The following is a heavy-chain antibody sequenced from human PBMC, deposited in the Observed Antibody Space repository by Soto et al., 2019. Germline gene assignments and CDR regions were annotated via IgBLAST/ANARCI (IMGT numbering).Heavy chain of an antibody. V-gene: IGHV4-39*01. CDR1: GGSISSSSYY. CDR2: IYYSGST. J-gene: IGHJ5*02. CDR3: ARLELRFEYWFDP. D-gene: IGHD1-7*01. Sequence: SETLSLTCTVSGGSISSSSYYWDWIRQPPGKGLEWIGSIYYSGSTYYNPSLKSRVTISVDTSKNQFSLKLSSVTAADTAVYYCARLELRFEYWFDPWGQGTLVTVSS.